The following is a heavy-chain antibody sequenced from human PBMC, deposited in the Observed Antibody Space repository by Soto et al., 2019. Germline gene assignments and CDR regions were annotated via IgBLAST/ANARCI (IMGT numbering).Heavy chain of an antibody. CDR2: INAGNGNT. Sequence: ASVKVSCKASGYTFTSYAMHWVRQAPGQRLEWMGWINAGNGNTKYSQKFQGRVTITRDTSASTAYMELSSLRSADTAVYSCAPGSSGDCFDTWGQGTLVTVSS. CDR3: APGSSGDCFDT. V-gene: IGHV1-3*01. J-gene: IGHJ5*02. D-gene: IGHD6-19*01. CDR1: GYTFTSYA.